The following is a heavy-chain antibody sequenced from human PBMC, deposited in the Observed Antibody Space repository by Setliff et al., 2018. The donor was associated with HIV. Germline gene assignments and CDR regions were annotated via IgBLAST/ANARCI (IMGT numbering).Heavy chain of an antibody. V-gene: IGHV4-34*01. Sequence: KTSETLSLTCAVYGGSFSGYYWSWIRQPPGKGLEWIGSIYYSGSTYYNPSLKSRVTISVDTSKSQFSLKLSSVTAADTAVYYCARESTDSSGYYRGYFDYWGQGTLVTVSS. D-gene: IGHD6-19*01. CDR3: ARESTDSSGYYRGYFDY. CDR2: IYYSGST. CDR1: GGSFSGYY. J-gene: IGHJ4*02.